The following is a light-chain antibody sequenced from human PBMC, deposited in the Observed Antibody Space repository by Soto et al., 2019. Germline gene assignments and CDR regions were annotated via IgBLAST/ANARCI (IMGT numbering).Light chain of an antibody. CDR1: QRISSTY. CDR3: HEYGSP. CDR2: GTS. V-gene: IGKV3-20*01. Sequence: EIVLTQSPGTLSLSPGERATLSCTPSQRISSTYLAWYQQKPGQAPRLLIYGTSNRATGVPDRFSGSGSGTHFNLTISRLEPEDFAVYYCHEYGSPFGGGTKVEIK. J-gene: IGKJ4*01.